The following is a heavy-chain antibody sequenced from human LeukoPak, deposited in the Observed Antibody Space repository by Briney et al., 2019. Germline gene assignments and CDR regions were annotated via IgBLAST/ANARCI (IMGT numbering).Heavy chain of an antibody. D-gene: IGHD2-8*02. J-gene: IGHJ4*02. CDR3: ATTGGYWTGIFDR. V-gene: IGHV3-53*01. CDR1: GFTVTTNY. Sequence: GGSLTLSCAASGFTVTTNYMTWVRQAPGKGLEWVSGIHGDGRTYYADSVKGRFTISRDSSKNTLYLQMNSLRAEDTAVYYCATTGGYWTGIFDRWGQGTLVTVSS. CDR2: IHGDGRT.